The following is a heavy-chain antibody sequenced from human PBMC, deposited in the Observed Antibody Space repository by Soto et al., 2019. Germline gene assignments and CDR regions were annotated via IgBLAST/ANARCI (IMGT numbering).Heavy chain of an antibody. CDR3: AKNETTRPWFDP. D-gene: IGHD1-1*01. J-gene: IGHJ5*02. V-gene: IGHV4-31*03. Sequence: SETLSLTCTVSCGSIRNGYYYWSWIRQLPGKGLEWIGNIYYIGTTSYNPSHKSRVTISIDTSKNQFSLKLRSVVAADTAIYYCAKNETTRPWFDPWGQGTLVTVSS. CDR2: IYYIGTT. CDR1: CGSIRNGYYY.